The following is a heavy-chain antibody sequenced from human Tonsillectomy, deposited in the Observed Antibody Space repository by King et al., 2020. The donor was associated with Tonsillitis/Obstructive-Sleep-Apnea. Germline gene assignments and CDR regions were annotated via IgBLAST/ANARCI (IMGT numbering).Heavy chain of an antibody. Sequence: QLVQSGSELKRPGASVKVSCKASGYTFNSYPMNWVRQAPGQGLEWMGWISTNTGNPTYAQGFTGRFVFSFDTSVSTAYLQISSLKAEDTAFYYCTRERGIQGMGRFDPWGEGTLVTVSS. CDR1: GYTFNSYP. V-gene: IGHV7-4-1*02. D-gene: IGHD7-27*01. CDR3: TRERGIQGMGRFDP. CDR2: ISTNTGNP. J-gene: IGHJ5*02.